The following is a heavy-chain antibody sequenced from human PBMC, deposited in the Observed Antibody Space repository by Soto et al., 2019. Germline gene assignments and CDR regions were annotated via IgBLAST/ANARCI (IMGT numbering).Heavy chain of an antibody. CDR1: GYTFTNYD. D-gene: IGHD7-27*01. J-gene: IGHJ4*02. V-gene: IGHV1-8*01. CDR2: MNPDSGDT. CDR3: ARSRGGTGVHFDF. Sequence: QVQLVQSGAEVKEPGASVKVSCKASGYTFTNYDINWVRQATGQGPEWMGWMNPDSGDTGYVPTFQGRVSMTRSTSISTAYMELSDLRSEDTAVYYCARSRGGTGVHFDFWGQGTQVTVSS.